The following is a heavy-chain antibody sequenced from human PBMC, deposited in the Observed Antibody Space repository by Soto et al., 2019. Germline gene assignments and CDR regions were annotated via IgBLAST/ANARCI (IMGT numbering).Heavy chain of an antibody. J-gene: IGHJ6*02. CDR3: AKDTFYGSGSYGPGYYYGMDV. D-gene: IGHD3-10*01. Sequence: GGPPRLPLGAPWVTLEDFAVHRVLQTPREGLGGGSGISWNSGSIGYADSVKGRFTISRDNAKNSLYLQMNSLRAEDTALYYCAKDTFYGSGSYGPGYYYGMDVWGQGTTVTVSS. CDR1: WVTLEDFA. V-gene: IGHV3-9*01. CDR2: ISWNSGSI.